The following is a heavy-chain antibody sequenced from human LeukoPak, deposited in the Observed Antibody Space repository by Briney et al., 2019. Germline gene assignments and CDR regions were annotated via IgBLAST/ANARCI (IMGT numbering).Heavy chain of an antibody. V-gene: IGHV1-69*04. CDR1: GGTFSSYA. CDR3: ARDRYSSSWYRGYYFDY. Sequence: SVKVSCKASGGTFSSYAISWVRQAPGQGLEWMGRIIPILGIANYAQKLQGRVTMTTDTSTSTAYMELRSLRSDDTAVYYCARDRYSSSWYRGYYFDYWGQGTLVTVSS. CDR2: IIPILGIA. J-gene: IGHJ4*02. D-gene: IGHD6-13*01.